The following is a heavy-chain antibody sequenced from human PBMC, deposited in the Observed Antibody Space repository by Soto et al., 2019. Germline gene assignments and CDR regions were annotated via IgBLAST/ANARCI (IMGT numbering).Heavy chain of an antibody. CDR2: INPSGGSA. J-gene: IGHJ4*02. V-gene: IGHV1-46*01. Sequence: QVQLVQSGAEETRPGASVKVSCKASGYSFISHYSHWVRQAPGQGLECMGFINPSGGSATLAQKFQGRVIMTRDTSTTTVYMELSSLRSEDAAVYYCARDYLSSKLSLSYFDFWGQGTLVTVSS. CDR3: ARDYLSSKLSLSYFDF. CDR1: GYSFISHY. D-gene: IGHD2-2*01.